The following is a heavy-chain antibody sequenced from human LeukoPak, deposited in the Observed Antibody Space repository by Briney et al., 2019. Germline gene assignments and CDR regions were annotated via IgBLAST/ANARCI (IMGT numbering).Heavy chain of an antibody. V-gene: IGHV3-30-3*01. Sequence: QSGGSLRLSCAASGFTFSSYAMPWVRQAPGKGLEWVAVISYDGSNKYYADSVKGRFTISRDNSKNTLYLQMNSLRAENTAVYYCARAPGFKSFGGYWGQGTLVTVSS. CDR2: ISYDGSNK. CDR3: ARAPGFKSFGGY. CDR1: GFTFSSYA. J-gene: IGHJ4*02. D-gene: IGHD3-10*01.